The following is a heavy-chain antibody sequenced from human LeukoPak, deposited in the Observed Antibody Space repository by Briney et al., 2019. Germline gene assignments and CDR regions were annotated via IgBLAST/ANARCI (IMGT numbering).Heavy chain of an antibody. CDR2: ISPTGSTT. V-gene: IGHV3-74*01. D-gene: IGHD6-6*01. J-gene: IGHJ4*02. CDR1: GFSFSGHW. Sequence: GGSLRLSCTASGFSFSGHWMHWARQLPGKGLVWVSRISPTGSTTSYADSEKGRFTVSRDNAKNTLYLQVNNLRAEDTAVYYCARGPNSNWSGLDFWGQGTLLTVSS. CDR3: ARGPNSNWSGLDF.